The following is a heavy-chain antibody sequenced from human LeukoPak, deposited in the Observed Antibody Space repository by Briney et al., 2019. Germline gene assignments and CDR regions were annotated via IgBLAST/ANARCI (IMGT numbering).Heavy chain of an antibody. D-gene: IGHD2-2*01. CDR1: GYTFTCYY. CDR2: INPNSGGT. J-gene: IGHJ6*02. CDR3: ASLPRGDIVVVPAYGYYGMDV. Sequence: GASVQVSCQASGYTFTCYYMHWVRPAPGHGHEWMGWINPNSGGTNYAQKFQGRVTMTRDTSISTAYMELSRLRSDDTAVYYCASLPRGDIVVVPAYGYYGMDVWGQGTTVTVSS. V-gene: IGHV1-2*02.